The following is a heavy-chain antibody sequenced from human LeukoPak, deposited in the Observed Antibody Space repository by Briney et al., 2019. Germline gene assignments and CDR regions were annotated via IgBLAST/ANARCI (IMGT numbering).Heavy chain of an antibody. J-gene: IGHJ4*02. Sequence: ASVKVSCKASGYTFTGYYMHWVRQAPGQGLEWMGWINPNSGGTNYVQKFQGRVTMTRDTSISTAYMELSRLRSDDTAVYYCARDLSGYCSSTICLSYEFDYWGQGTLVTVSS. CDR1: GYTFTGYY. CDR3: ARDLSGYCSSTICLSYEFDY. D-gene: IGHD2-2*01. V-gene: IGHV1-2*02. CDR2: INPNSGGT.